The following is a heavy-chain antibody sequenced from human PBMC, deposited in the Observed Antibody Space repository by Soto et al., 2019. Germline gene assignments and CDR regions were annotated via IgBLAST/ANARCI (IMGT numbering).Heavy chain of an antibody. V-gene: IGHV1-69*01. CDR3: ARDHLPPSPMVRGLISSYYYGMDV. Sequence: QVQLVQSGAEVKKPGSSVKVSCKASGGTFSSYAISWVRQAPGQGLEWMGGIIPIFGTANYAQKFQGRVTITADESTSTAYMELSSLRSEDTAVYYCARDHLPPSPMVRGLISSYYYGMDVWGQGTTVTVSS. CDR2: IIPIFGTA. CDR1: GGTFSSYA. J-gene: IGHJ6*02. D-gene: IGHD3-10*01.